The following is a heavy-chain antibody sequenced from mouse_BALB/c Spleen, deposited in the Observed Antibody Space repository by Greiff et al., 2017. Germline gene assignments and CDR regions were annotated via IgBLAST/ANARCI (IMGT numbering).Heavy chain of an antibody. J-gene: IGHJ2*01. CDR3: ARNYDYDVYYFDY. CDR2: INPSSGYT. Sequence: QVQLKQSAAELARPGASVKMSCKASGYTFTSYTMHWVKQRPGQGLEWIGYINPSSGYTEYNQKFKDKTTLTADKSSSTAYMQLSSLTSEDSAVYYCARNYDYDVYYFDYWGQGTTLTVSS. V-gene: IGHV1-4*02. D-gene: IGHD2-4*01. CDR1: GYTFTSYT.